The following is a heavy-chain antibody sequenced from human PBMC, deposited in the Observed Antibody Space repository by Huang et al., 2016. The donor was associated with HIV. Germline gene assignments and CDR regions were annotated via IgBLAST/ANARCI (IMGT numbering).Heavy chain of an antibody. V-gene: IGHV4-34*01. CDR3: ATSRSGSGWFLDI. Sequence: QVQLYQWGAGPLRPSETLSLTCGGSGGSLHGYYWNWLRQSPGRGLEWIGEVNHGGSTKYNRSLKSRVTISVDTSKIQFSLNLTSVTATDTADYYCATSRSGSGWFLDIWGRGTLVSVS. J-gene: IGHJ2*01. D-gene: IGHD6-19*01. CDR1: GGSLHGYY. CDR2: VNHGGST.